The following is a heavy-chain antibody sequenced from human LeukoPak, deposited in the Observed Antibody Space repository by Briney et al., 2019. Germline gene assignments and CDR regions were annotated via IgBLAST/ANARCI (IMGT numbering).Heavy chain of an antibody. Sequence: GGSLRPSCAASGFTFSSYAMSWVRQAPGKGLEWVSAISGSGGSTYYADSVKGRFTISRDNSKNTLYLQMNSLRAEDTAVYYCAKDLRMVRGVPDYWGQGTLVTVSS. V-gene: IGHV3-23*01. D-gene: IGHD3-10*01. CDR3: AKDLRMVRGVPDY. CDR1: GFTFSSYA. J-gene: IGHJ4*02. CDR2: ISGSGGST.